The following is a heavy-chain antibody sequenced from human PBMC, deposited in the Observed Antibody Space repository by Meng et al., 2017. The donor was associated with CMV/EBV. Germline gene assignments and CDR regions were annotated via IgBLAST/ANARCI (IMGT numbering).Heavy chain of an antibody. Sequence: SLRLSCTMSGLPFNTYGMHWVRQAPGRGLEWLAFIRYDGNDKYYADSVKGRFTISRDNSKSTLSLQLNSLRPEDTAMFYCATGPYCSTTTCSRLQYSLDYWGQGVLVTVSS. V-gene: IGHV3-30*02. CDR1: GLPFNTYG. CDR2: IRYDGNDK. J-gene: IGHJ4*02. D-gene: IGHD2-2*01. CDR3: ATGPYCSTTTCSRLQYSLDY.